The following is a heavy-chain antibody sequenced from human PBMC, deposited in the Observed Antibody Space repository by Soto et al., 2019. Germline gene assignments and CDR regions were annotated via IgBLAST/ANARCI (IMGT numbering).Heavy chain of an antibody. D-gene: IGHD6-6*01. V-gene: IGHV4-30-4*01. CDR3: ARVGRRYSSSVHYYGMDV. CDR2: FHSSGAT. CDR1: GGSISSADYY. Sequence: TLSLTCTVSGGSISSADYYWSWIRQPPGKGLEWIGYFHSSGATYKDPSLKSRVTISVDTSKNQISLKLDSVTAADTAVYYCARVGRRYSSSVHYYGMDVWGQGTTVTVSS. J-gene: IGHJ6*02.